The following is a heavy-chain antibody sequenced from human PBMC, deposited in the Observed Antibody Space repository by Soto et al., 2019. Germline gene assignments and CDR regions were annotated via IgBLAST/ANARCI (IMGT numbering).Heavy chain of an antibody. D-gene: IGHD1-1*01. V-gene: IGHV3-49*03. CDR2: IRNKAYGETT. CDR3: ARAVRVVGDAFDT. CDR1: GFTFDDYP. Sequence: GGSLRLSCTTSGFTFDDYPMSWFRQAPGKGLEFVSYIRNKAYGETTEYAASVRGRFTISRDDSISIAYLQMNSLKTDDTALFYCARAVRVVGDAFDTWGQGTMGTVSS. J-gene: IGHJ3*02.